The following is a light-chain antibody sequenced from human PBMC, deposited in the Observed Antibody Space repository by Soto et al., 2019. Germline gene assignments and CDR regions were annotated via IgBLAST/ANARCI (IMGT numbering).Light chain of an antibody. V-gene: IGLV1-51*02. Sequence: VLTQPPSVSAAPGQKVTISCSGSSSNIGNNYVSWYQQLPGTAPKLLIYENNKRPSGIPDRFSGSKSGTSATLGITGLQTGDEADYYCGTWDSSLYVFGTGTKVTVL. CDR2: ENN. CDR3: GTWDSSLYV. J-gene: IGLJ1*01. CDR1: SSNIGNNY.